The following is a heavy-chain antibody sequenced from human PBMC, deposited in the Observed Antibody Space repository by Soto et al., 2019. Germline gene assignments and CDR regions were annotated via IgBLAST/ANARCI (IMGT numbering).Heavy chain of an antibody. CDR3: TRGGALDI. V-gene: IGHV3-53*04. CDR1: GFTVSTNY. J-gene: IGHJ3*02. Sequence: EVQLVESGGGLVQPGGSLRLSCTASGFTVSTNYMHWVRQAPGKGLEWVSVIQNSGNTYYADSVKGRFTISRHNSNNMVFIQMNSLRPEDTAVYYGTRGGALDIWGQGTVVTVSS. CDR2: IQNSGNT.